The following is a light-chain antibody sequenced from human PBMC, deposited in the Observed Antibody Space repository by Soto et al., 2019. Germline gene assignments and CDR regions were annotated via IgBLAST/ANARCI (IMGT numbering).Light chain of an antibody. V-gene: IGLV2-8*01. CDR3: SSYAGSNNLV. CDR1: SSDLGGYNY. J-gene: IGLJ3*02. CDR2: EVS. Sequence: QSVLTQPPSASGSPGQAVTISCTGTSSDLGGYNYVSWYQQHPGKAPKLMIYEVSKRPSGVPDRFSGSKSGNMASLTVSGLQAEDEADYYCSSYAGSNNLVFGGGTKVTVL.